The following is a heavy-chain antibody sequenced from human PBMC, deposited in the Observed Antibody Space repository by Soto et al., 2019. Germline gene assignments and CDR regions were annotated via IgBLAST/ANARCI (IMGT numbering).Heavy chain of an antibody. CDR1: GFTFSDYY. J-gene: IGHJ6*03. D-gene: IGHD2-2*01. Sequence: QLVESGGGLVKPGGSLRLSCAASGFTFSDYYMSWIRQAPGKGLEWVSNISGGGGTIYYADSVKGRFTISRDNARNSMFLEINNLRAEDTAVYFLAGRQWCSNSCLYYYYMDGWGRGTTVTVSS. CDR2: ISGGGGTI. V-gene: IGHV3-11*01. CDR3: AGRQWCSNSCLYYYYMDG.